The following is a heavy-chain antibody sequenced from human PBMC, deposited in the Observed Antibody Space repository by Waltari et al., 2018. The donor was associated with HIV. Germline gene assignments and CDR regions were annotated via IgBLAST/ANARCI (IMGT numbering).Heavy chain of an antibody. CDR2: IRSKTYGGTT. V-gene: IGHV3-49*04. CDR3: TKAVAGFYYFDY. CDR1: GFSFGDYS. J-gene: IGHJ4*02. Sequence: EVQLVESGGGLVQPGRSLRLSCAASGFSFGDYSMSWVRQAPGKGLEWVGLIRSKTYGGTTEYAASVKGRFTISRDDSKSIAYLQMNSLKTEDTAVYYCTKAVAGFYYFDYWGQGTQVTVSS. D-gene: IGHD6-19*01.